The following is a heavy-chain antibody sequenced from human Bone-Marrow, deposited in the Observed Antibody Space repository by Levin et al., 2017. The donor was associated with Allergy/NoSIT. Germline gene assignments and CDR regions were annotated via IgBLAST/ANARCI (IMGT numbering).Heavy chain of an antibody. D-gene: IGHD3-10*01. CDR1: GFIFSSYG. V-gene: IGHV3-23*01. CDR3: AKDRGFGSGTYGAFDF. Sequence: GESLKISCTGSGFIFSSYGMNWVRQAPGKGLEWVSGISGNIVNTYYAESVKGRFTVSRDNSKSTLYLQLNNLRVADTAMYYCAKDRGFGSGTYGAFDFWGQGTMVTVSS. J-gene: IGHJ3*01. CDR2: ISGNIVNT.